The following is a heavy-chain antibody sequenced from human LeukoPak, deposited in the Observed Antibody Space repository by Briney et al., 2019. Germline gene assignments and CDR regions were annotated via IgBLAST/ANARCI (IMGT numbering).Heavy chain of an antibody. J-gene: IGHJ5*02. Sequence: PGGTLRLSCAASGFQFSSYEMNWVRQAPGKGLEWVSYISTSGSTTYYVDSVKGLFTISKNNTKHSLHLQINSITAEPPAFYYCAPLWFAPWGQGSLVTVYS. CDR1: GFQFSSYE. CDR3: APLWFAP. CDR2: ISTSGSTT. V-gene: IGHV3-48*03.